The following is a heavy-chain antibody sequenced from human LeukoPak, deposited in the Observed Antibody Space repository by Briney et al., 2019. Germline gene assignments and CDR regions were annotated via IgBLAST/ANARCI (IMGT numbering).Heavy chain of an antibody. CDR1: GFTFSSYW. CDR2: IKQDGSEK. Sequence: GGSLRLSCAASGFTFSSYWMSWVRQAPGKGLEWVANIKQDGSEKYYVDSVKGRFTISRDSAKNSLYLQMNSLRAEDTAVYYCAREVYDPGYYYYMDVWGKGTTVTVSS. J-gene: IGHJ6*03. V-gene: IGHV3-7*01. D-gene: IGHD1-1*01. CDR3: AREVYDPGYYYYMDV.